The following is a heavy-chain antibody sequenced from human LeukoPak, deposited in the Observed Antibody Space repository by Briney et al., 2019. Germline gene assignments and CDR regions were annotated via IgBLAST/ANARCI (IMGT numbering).Heavy chain of an antibody. CDR3: ARAPDMVRGVISRAFDI. CDR2: TSWNGDSI. V-gene: IGHV3-9*01. J-gene: IGHJ3*02. CDR1: GFNFNDYA. Sequence: GGSLRLSCAASGFNFNDYAMHWVRQAPGKGLEWVSGTSWNGDSIDYADSVKGRFTISRDNAKNTLYLQMNSLRAEDTAVYYCARAPDMVRGVISRAFDIWGQGTMVTVSS. D-gene: IGHD3-10*01.